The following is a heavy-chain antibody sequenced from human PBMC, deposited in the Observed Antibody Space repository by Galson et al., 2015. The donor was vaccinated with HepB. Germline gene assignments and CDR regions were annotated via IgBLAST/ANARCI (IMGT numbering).Heavy chain of an antibody. D-gene: IGHD6-25*01. V-gene: IGHV3-30-3*01. CDR2: ISHDGTNK. J-gene: IGHJ5*02. CDR1: GFTFRNYA. CDR3: ARGDGS. Sequence: SLRLSCAASGFTFRNYAVHWVRQAPGKGLEWVAIISHDGTNKNYADSVKGRFSIARDNSKNTLFLQMNSLRPEDTAVYYCARGDGSWGQGTLVTVSS.